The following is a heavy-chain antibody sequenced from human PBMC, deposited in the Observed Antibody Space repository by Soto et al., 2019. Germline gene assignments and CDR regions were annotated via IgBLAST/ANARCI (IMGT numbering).Heavy chain of an antibody. CDR1: GFTFSSYA. CDR3: AKVVYDFWSGYYPLDF. J-gene: IGHJ4*02. D-gene: IGHD3-3*01. CDR2: ISGSGGST. V-gene: IGHV3-23*01. Sequence: AVGSLRLSGAASGFTFSSYAMSWVRQAPGKGLEWVSAISGSGGSTYYADSVKGRFTISRDNSKNTLYLQMNSLRAEDTAVYYCAKVVYDFWSGYYPLDFWGQGTLVTVSS.